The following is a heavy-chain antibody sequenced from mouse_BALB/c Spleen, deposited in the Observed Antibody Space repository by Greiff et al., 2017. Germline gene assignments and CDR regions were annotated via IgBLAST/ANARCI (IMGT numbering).Heavy chain of an antibody. J-gene: IGHJ2*01. CDR2: ISSGGSP. Sequence: VESGGGLVKPGGSLKLSCAASGFTFSSYAMSWVRQTPEKRLEWVASISSGGSPYYPDSVKGRFTISRDNARNILYLQMSSLRSEDTAMYYCARVDYYGSSCDYWGQGTTLTVSS. CDR3: ARVDYYGSSCDY. CDR1: GFTFSSYA. D-gene: IGHD1-1*01. V-gene: IGHV5-6-5*01.